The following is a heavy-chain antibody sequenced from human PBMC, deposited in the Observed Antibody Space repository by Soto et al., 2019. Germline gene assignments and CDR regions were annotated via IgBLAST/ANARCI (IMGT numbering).Heavy chain of an antibody. CDR3: ASGEDCSGGSCSDY. V-gene: IGHV3-7*05. CDR1: GFTFSSYW. D-gene: IGHD2-15*01. Sequence: GGALRLSCAASGFTFSSYWMSWVRQAPGKGLEWVANIKQDGSEKYYVDSVKGRFTISRDNAKNSLYLQMNSLRSEDTAVYYCASGEDCSGGSCSDYWGQGTLVTVS. CDR2: IKQDGSEK. J-gene: IGHJ4*02.